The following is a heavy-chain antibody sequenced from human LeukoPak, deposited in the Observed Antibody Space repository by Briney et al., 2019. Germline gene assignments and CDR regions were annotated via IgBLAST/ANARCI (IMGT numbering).Heavy chain of an antibody. V-gene: IGHV1-18*01. CDR3: ARDDVLPWFGELLRGGSYFDY. Sequence: ASVKVSCKASGYTFTSYGISWVRQAPGQGLEWMGWISAYNGNTNYAQKLQGRVTMTTDTSTSTAYMELRSLRSDDTAVYYCARDDVLPWFGELLRGGSYFDYWGQGTLVTVSS. J-gene: IGHJ4*02. CDR2: ISAYNGNT. D-gene: IGHD3-10*01. CDR1: GYTFTSYG.